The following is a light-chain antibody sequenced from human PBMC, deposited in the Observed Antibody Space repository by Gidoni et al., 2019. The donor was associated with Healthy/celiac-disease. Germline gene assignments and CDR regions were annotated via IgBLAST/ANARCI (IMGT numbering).Light chain of an antibody. Sequence: EIVLTQSPRTLSLSPGERATLSCRASQSVSSSYLAWYQQKPGQAPRLLIYGASSRATGIPDRFSGSGCGTDFTLTISRLEPEDFAVYYCQQYGSSPPYTFGQGTKLEIK. J-gene: IGKJ2*01. CDR2: GAS. CDR1: QSVSSSY. CDR3: QQYGSSPPYT. V-gene: IGKV3-20*01.